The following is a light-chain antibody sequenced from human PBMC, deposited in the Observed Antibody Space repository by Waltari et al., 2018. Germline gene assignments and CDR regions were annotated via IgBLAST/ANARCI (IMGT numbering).Light chain of an antibody. CDR1: QSINTY. Sequence: EIVLTQSPATLSFSPGERATLSCRASQSINTYLAWYQQKPGQAPRLLIYDASNRATCVPARFRGSGSGTEFILSISSLEPEDFAIYYCQQRRNWEFSFGQGTKLEIK. CDR2: DAS. J-gene: IGKJ2*03. CDR3: QQRRNWEFS. V-gene: IGKV3-11*01.